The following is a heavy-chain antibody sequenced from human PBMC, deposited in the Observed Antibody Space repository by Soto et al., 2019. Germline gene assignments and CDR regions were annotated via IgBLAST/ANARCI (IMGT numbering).Heavy chain of an antibody. Sequence: SETLSLTCAVSGGSISSSNWWSWFRQPPGKGLEWIGEIYHSGSTNYNPSLKSRVTISVDKSKNQFPLKLSSVTAADTAVYYCARAGRGPLCSGGSCSWIDYWGQGTLVTVSS. CDR3: ARAGRGPLCSGGSCSWIDY. J-gene: IGHJ4*02. D-gene: IGHD2-15*01. CDR1: GGSISSSNW. CDR2: IYHSGST. V-gene: IGHV4-4*02.